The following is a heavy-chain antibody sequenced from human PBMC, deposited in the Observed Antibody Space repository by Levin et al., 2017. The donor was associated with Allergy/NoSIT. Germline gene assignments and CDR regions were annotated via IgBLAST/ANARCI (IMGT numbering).Heavy chain of an antibody. CDR1: GFTFSSYG. V-gene: IGHV3-30*18. J-gene: IGHJ4*02. D-gene: IGHD6-13*01. Sequence: PGGSLRLSCAASGFTFSSYGMHWVRQAPGKGLEWVAVISYDGSNKYYADSVKGRFTISRDNSKNTLYLQMNSLRAEDTAVYYCANLGAAGLWGQGTLVTVSS. CDR2: ISYDGSNK. CDR3: ANLGAAGL.